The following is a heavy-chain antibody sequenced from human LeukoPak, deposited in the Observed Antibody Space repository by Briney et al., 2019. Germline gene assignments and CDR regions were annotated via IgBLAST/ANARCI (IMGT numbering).Heavy chain of an antibody. Sequence: GGSLRLSCSASGFTFSSYDMHWVRQAPGKGLEYVSGTSTNGGSTYYADSVRGRFTISRDNSKNTVYLQMSRLRAEDTAVYNCAKDRGYSHGFDYWGQGTLVTVSS. CDR1: GFTFSSYD. CDR2: TSTNGGST. V-gene: IGHV3-64D*09. D-gene: IGHD5-18*01. CDR3: AKDRGYSHGFDY. J-gene: IGHJ4*02.